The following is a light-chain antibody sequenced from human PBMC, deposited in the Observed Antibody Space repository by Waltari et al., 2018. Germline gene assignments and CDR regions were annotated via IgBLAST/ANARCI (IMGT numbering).Light chain of an antibody. V-gene: IGLV2-23*01. J-gene: IGLJ3*02. CDR3: CSYAGSGSWV. CDR1: SRDVGPYNL. CDR2: EAS. Sequence: QSALTQPASVSGSPGQSISISCIGTSRDVGPYNLVSWYQHHPGKAPKRIVFEASKRPSGVSNRFSGSNAANTASLIISGLQADDEADYYCCSYAGSGSWVFGGGTKVTVI.